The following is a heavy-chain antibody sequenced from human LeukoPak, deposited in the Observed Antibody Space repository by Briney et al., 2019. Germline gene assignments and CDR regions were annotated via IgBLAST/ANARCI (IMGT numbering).Heavy chain of an antibody. D-gene: IGHD6-19*01. J-gene: IGHJ4*02. CDR2: ISSSSSYI. Sequence: PGGSLRLSCAASGFTFSSYSMNWVRQAPGKGLEWVSSISSSSSYIYYADSVKGRFTISRDNAKNSLYLQMNSLRAEDTAVYYCASISQKYSSGWYTPDPFDYWGQGTLVTVSS. V-gene: IGHV3-21*01. CDR1: GFTFSSYS. CDR3: ASISQKYSSGWYTPDPFDY.